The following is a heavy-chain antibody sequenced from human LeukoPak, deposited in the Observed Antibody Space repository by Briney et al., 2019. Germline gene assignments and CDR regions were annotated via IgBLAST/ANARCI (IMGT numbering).Heavy chain of an antibody. CDR3: ARCKIGSHFDY. CDR2: IYIGGST. CDR1: ALTVTNTY. D-gene: IGHD1-26*01. J-gene: IGHJ4*02. V-gene: IGHV3-53*01. Sequence: GGSRRLSCAASALTVTNTYMSWVRQAPGMGLEWVSVIYIGGSTYYADSVKGRFTISRDSSENTVYLQMTSLRVEDTAVYYCARCKIGSHFDYWGQGTLVTVSS.